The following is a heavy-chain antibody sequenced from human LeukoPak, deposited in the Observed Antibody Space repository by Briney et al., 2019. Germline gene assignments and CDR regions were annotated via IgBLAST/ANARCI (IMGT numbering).Heavy chain of an antibody. CDR1: RFSFSAYW. D-gene: IGHD4-17*01. CDR2: IQHIGSDK. V-gene: IGHV3-7*01. J-gene: IGHJ4*02. CDR3: VRIYGDYAFDS. Sequence: PGGSLRLSCAASRFSFSAYWMSWVRQAPGKGLEWVATIQHIGSDKFYMDSVKGRFTISRDNAKNSLYLQMNSLRVEDTAVYFCVRIYGDYAFDSWGQGTLVTVSS.